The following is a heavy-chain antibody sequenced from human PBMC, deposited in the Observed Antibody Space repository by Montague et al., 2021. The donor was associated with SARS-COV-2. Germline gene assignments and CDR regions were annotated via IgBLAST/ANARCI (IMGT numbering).Heavy chain of an antibody. V-gene: IGHV3-21*01. J-gene: IGHJ6*02. Sequence: SLRLSCAASGFTFRSISMNWVRQAPGKRLEWVPSISSESAYIVYAESVRGRFTISSDNAQNLLYLQMNSLRAEDTAVYYCARFETSKFYSSGMDVWGQGTTVTVSS. CDR3: ARFETSKFYSSGMDV. D-gene: IGHD2-15*01. CDR1: GFTFRSIS. CDR2: ISSESAYI.